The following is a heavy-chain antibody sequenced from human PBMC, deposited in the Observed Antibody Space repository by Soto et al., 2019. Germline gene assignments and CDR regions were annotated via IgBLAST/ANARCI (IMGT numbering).Heavy chain of an antibody. Sequence: SETLSLTCTVSGGSISDYYWSWIRQPPGKGLEWIGYIYYSGSTNYNPSLKSRVTISVDTSKNQFSLKLSSVTAADTAVYYCARRAASSNYYYYMDVWGKGTTVTVSS. J-gene: IGHJ6*03. D-gene: IGHD6-25*01. CDR1: GGSISDYY. CDR2: IYYSGST. CDR3: ARRAASSNYYYYMDV. V-gene: IGHV4-59*08.